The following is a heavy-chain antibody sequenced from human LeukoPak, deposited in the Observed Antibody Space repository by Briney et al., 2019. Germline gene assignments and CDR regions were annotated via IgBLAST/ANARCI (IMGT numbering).Heavy chain of an antibody. CDR2: IRYDGSNK. CDR3: ASDGSGSYYNAEYFHH. D-gene: IGHD3-10*01. CDR1: GFTFSSYG. Sequence: GGSLRLSCAASGFTFSSYGMHWVRQAPGKGLEWVAFIRYDGSNKYYADSVQGRFTISRDNSKNTLYLQMNSLRAEDTAVYYCASDGSGSYYNAEYFHHWGQGTLVTVSS. V-gene: IGHV3-30*02. J-gene: IGHJ1*01.